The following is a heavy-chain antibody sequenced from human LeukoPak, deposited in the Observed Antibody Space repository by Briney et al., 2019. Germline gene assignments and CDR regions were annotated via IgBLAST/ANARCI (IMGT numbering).Heavy chain of an antibody. Sequence: SETLSLTCTVSGGSISSYYWSWIRQPPGKGLEWIGYIYYSGSTNYNPSLKSRVTISVDTSKNQFSLKLSSVTAADTAVYYCAGALAVAGQIRDDYWGQGTLVTVSS. CDR1: GGSISSYY. D-gene: IGHD6-19*01. CDR2: IYYSGST. J-gene: IGHJ4*02. CDR3: AGALAVAGQIRDDY. V-gene: IGHV4-59*08.